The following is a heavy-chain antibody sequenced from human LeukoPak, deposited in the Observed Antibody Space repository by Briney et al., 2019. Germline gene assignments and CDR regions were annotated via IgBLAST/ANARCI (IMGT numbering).Heavy chain of an antibody. V-gene: IGHV3-23*01. J-gene: IGHJ3*02. D-gene: IGHD3/OR15-3a*01. CDR3: VREGPRGLAFDI. CDR1: GFTFRSHD. Sequence: GGSLRLSCAASGFTFRSHDMSWVRQTPGKGLEWVSGISASGGSTFYADSVKGRFTISRDNSKNTLYLQMNGLRVEDTAVYYCVREGPRGLAFDIWGQGTMVTVSS. CDR2: ISASGGST.